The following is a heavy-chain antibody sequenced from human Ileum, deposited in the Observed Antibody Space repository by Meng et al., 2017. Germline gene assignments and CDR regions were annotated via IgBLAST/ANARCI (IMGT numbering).Heavy chain of an antibody. Sequence: QVQLVESGGGVVQPGRSLRLPCAASGFTFRSYGMHWVRQAPGKGLDWVAVIYHDGSKEYYADSVKGRFTISRDDSKNTLYLQMNSLRAEDTAVYYCARVGYSSGWDFDYWGQGTLVTVSS. CDR2: IYHDGSKE. CDR3: ARVGYSSGWDFDY. V-gene: IGHV3-33*01. J-gene: IGHJ4*02. CDR1: GFTFRSYG. D-gene: IGHD6-19*01.